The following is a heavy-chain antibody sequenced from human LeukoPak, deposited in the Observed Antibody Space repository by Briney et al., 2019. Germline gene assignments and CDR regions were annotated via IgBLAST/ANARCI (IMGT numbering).Heavy chain of an antibody. Sequence: PGRSLRLSCAASGFTFSSYGMHWVRQAPGKGLEWVAVISYDGSNKYYADSVKGRFTISRDNSKNTLYLQMNSLRAEDTAVYYCAKEAQQIGYCSHWGQGTLVTVSS. CDR3: AKEAQQIGYCSH. CDR1: GFTFSSYG. V-gene: IGHV3-30*18. CDR2: ISYDGSNK. D-gene: IGHD2-15*01. J-gene: IGHJ4*02.